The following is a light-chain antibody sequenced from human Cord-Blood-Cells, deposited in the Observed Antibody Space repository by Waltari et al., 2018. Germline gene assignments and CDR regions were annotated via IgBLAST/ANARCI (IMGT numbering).Light chain of an antibody. CDR2: EGS. CDR1: SSDVGSYNL. Sequence: QSALTQPASVSGSPGQPITISCTGTSSDVGSYNLVPWYQQHPGKAPKLMIYEGSKRPSGVSNRFSGSKSGNTASLTISGLQAEDEADYYCCSYAGSSTPNWVFGGGTKLTVL. V-gene: IGLV2-23*01. CDR3: CSYAGSSTPNWV. J-gene: IGLJ3*02.